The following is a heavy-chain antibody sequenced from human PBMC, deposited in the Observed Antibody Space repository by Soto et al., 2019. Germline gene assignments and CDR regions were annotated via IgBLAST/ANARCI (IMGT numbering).Heavy chain of an antibody. CDR2: ISYDGSNK. CDR3: ARDSLPSSWYGHYYYGMDV. Sequence: QVQLVESGGGVVQPGRSLRLSCAASGFTFSSYAMHWVRQAPGKGLEWVAVISYDGSNKYYADSVKGRFTISRDNSKNTLYLQMNSLRAEDTAVYYCARDSLPSSWYGHYYYGMDVWGQGTTVTVSS. D-gene: IGHD6-13*01. J-gene: IGHJ6*02. V-gene: IGHV3-30-3*01. CDR1: GFTFSSYA.